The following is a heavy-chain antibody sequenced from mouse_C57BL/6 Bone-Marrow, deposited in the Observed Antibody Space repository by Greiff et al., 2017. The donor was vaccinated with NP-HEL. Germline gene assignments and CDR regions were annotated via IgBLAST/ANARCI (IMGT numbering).Heavy chain of an antibody. V-gene: IGHV1-69*01. CDR3: ARRQIRHGDYYFDY. D-gene: IGHD3-2*02. Sequence: VQLQQPGAELVMPGASVKLSCTASGYTFTSYWMHWVKQRPGQGLEWIGEIDPSDSYTNYNQKFKGKSTLTVDKSSSTAYMQLSSLTSEDSAVYYCARRQIRHGDYYFDYWGQGTTLTVSS. CDR2: IDPSDSYT. J-gene: IGHJ2*01. CDR1: GYTFTSYW.